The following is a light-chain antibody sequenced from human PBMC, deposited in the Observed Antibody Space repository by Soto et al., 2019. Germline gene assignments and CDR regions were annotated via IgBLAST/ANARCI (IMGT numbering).Light chain of an antibody. V-gene: IGKV3-15*01. CDR2: GAS. CDR1: QSVSSH. Sequence: EIVLTQSPGTLSSSPGERAALSCRSSQSVSSHLAWYQQKPGQAPRLLIYGASTRATGVPARFSGSGSGTDFTLTITSLQSEDVADYYCQHYDNWPRWAFGQGTKVDIK. J-gene: IGKJ1*01. CDR3: QHYDNWPRWA.